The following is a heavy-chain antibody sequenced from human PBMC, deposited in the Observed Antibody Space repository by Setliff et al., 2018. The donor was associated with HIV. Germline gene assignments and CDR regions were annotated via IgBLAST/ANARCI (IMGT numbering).Heavy chain of an antibody. CDR1: GVSITTYY. CDR3: ASWHGGQEAFEI. V-gene: IGHV4-59*01. J-gene: IGHJ3*02. Sequence: ASETLSLTCTVSGVSITTYYWSWIRQTPGKGLEWTGYIYYIGSVIYNYSFESRVTMTLDMSKSQFSLSLRSLTAADTAVYYCASWHGGQEAFEIWGQGTKVTVSS. D-gene: IGHD3-16*01. CDR2: IYYIGSV.